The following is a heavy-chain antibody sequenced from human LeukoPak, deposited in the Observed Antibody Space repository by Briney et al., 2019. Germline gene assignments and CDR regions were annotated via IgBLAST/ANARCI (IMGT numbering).Heavy chain of an antibody. Sequence: ASVTVSCKASGGTFSSYAISWVRQAPGQGLEWMGGIIPIFGTANYAQKFQGRATITADESTSTAYMELSSLRSEDTAVYYCARSISPTYCGGGCYSLASFDYWGQGTLVTVSS. J-gene: IGHJ4*02. CDR2: IIPIFGTA. V-gene: IGHV1-69*01. D-gene: IGHD2-21*02. CDR1: GGTFSSYA. CDR3: ARSISPTYCGGGCYSLASFDY.